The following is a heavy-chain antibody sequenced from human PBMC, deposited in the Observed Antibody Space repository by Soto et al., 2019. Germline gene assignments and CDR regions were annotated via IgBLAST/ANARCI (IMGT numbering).Heavy chain of an antibody. J-gene: IGHJ3*01. CDR2: ISYSGST. V-gene: IGHV4-31*03. CDR1: AGSISTINYY. Sequence: QVQLQESGPGLVRPSQTLSLTCTVSAGSISTINYYWSWIRQHPEKGLEWIGYISYSGSTVYPSSLKSRVTISLDTSKKQFSLTLTSVTAADTAVYYCARSAQWDGFDPWGQGTMVTVSS. CDR3: ARSAQWDGFDP. D-gene: IGHD2-8*01.